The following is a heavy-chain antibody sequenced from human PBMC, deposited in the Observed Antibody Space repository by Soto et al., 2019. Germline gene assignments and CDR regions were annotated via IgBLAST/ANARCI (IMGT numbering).Heavy chain of an antibody. Sequence: RESLKISCKGSGYSFTSYWIGWVRQMPGKGLEWMGIIYPGDSDTRYSPSFQGQVTISADKSISTAYLQWSSLKASDTTMYYCARHRVLCCISYTANNDMDILCQGTAVTVSS. CDR1: GYSFTSYW. V-gene: IGHV5-51*01. J-gene: IGHJ6*02. CDR3: ARHRVLCCISYTANNDMDI. CDR2: IYPGDSDT. D-gene: IGHD3-3*02.